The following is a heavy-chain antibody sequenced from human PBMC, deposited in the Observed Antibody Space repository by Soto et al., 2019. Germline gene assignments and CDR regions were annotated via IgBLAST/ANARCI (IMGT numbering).Heavy chain of an antibody. V-gene: IGHV4-59*01. D-gene: IGHD3-16*01. Sequence: PSETLCITCTFAGGSISSSYWNWSRQPPGKGLEWIGYIYYSGSTNDNPSLKSRGTISVDTSKNQFSLKPSSVTAADTAVYYSARWRGEIRAFDYWGQGTLVTVSS. CDR1: GGSISSSY. CDR2: IYYSGST. CDR3: ARWRGEIRAFDY. J-gene: IGHJ4*02.